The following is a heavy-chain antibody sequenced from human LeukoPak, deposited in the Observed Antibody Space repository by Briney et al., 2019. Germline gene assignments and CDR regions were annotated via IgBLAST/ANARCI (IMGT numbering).Heavy chain of an antibody. V-gene: IGHV1-2*02. CDR2: INPNSGGT. Sequence: ASVKVSCKASGDTFTGYYIHWVRRAPGQGLEWMGWINPNSGGTNYAQKFQGRVTMTRDTSISTAYMELSRLRSDDIAIYFCATTGREDSSGWFSYYYYYMDVWGKGTTVTVSS. J-gene: IGHJ6*03. CDR1: GDTFTGYY. D-gene: IGHD6-19*01. CDR3: ATTGREDSSGWFSYYYYYMDV.